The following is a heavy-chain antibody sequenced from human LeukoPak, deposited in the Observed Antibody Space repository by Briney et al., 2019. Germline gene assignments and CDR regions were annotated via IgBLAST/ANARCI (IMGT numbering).Heavy chain of an antibody. V-gene: IGHV1-18*01. CDR2: ISAYNGNT. CDR3: ARSYREVVVGLSAIYGMDV. CDR1: GYTFTSYG. Sequence: ASVKVSCKASGYTFTSYGISWVRQAPGQGLEWMGWISAYNGNTNYAQKLQGRVTMTTDTSTSTAYMELRSLRSEDTAVYYCARSYREVVVGLSAIYGMDVWGQGTTVTVSS. D-gene: IGHD1-26*01. J-gene: IGHJ6*02.